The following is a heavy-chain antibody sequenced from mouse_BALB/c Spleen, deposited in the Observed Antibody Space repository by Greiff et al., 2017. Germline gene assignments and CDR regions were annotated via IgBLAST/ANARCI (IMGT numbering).Heavy chain of an antibody. V-gene: IGHV5-6-3*01. CDR2: INSNGGST. D-gene: IGHD2-4*01. Sequence: EVQLVESGGGLVQPGGSLKLSCAASGFTFSSYGMSCVRQTPDKRLELVATINSNGGSTYYPDSVKGRFTISRDNAKNTLYLQMSSLNSEDTAMYYCARAPTMISYWYFDVWGAGTTVTVSS. CDR3: ARAPTMISYWYFDV. CDR1: GFTFSSYG. J-gene: IGHJ1*01.